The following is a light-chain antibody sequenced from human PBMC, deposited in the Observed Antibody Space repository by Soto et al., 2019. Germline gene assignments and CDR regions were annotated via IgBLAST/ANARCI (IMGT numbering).Light chain of an antibody. CDR2: DAS. Sequence: DIQMTQSPSTLSASVGERVTITCRASQSISSWLAWYQQKPGKAPKLLIYDASSLESGVPSRFSGSGTGTEFTLTISSLQPDDFATYYCQQYNSYSGTFGQGTKVEIX. V-gene: IGKV1-5*01. J-gene: IGKJ1*01. CDR1: QSISSW. CDR3: QQYNSYSGT.